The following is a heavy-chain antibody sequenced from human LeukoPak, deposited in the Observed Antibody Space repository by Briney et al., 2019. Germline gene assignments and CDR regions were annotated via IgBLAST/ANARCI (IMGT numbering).Heavy chain of an antibody. J-gene: IGHJ6*02. V-gene: IGHV3-23*01. Sequence: GGSLRLSCAAAGFTFSSYAMSWVRQAPGKGLEWVSAISGGGDSTFYADSVKGRFTISRDNSKNTLYLQMSSLRAEDTAIYYCAKEEYSTRYYYYGMDVWGQGTTVTVSS. CDR2: ISGGGDST. D-gene: IGHD2-2*01. CDR3: AKEEYSTRYYYYGMDV. CDR1: GFTFSSYA.